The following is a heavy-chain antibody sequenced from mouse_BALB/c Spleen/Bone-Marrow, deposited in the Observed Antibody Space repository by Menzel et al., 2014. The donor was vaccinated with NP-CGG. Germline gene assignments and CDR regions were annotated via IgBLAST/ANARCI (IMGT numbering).Heavy chain of an antibody. V-gene: IGHV1-54*03. Sequence: QVQLQQSGAELVRPGTSVKVSCKASGYAFTNYLIEWVKQRPGQGLEWIGVNNPGSGGTNYNEKFKGKATLTADKSSSTVYMQVSCLTSDDSAVYFCARSIYDGYSEAMDYWGQRTSVTVSS. J-gene: IGHJ4*01. CDR2: NNPGSGGT. D-gene: IGHD2-3*01. CDR1: GYAFTNYL. CDR3: ARSIYDGYSEAMDY.